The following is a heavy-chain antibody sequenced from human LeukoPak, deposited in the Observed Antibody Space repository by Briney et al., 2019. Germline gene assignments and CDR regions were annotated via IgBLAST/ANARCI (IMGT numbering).Heavy chain of an antibody. CDR3: ARPNMVRGVSDAFDI. D-gene: IGHD3-10*01. Sequence: PGGSLRLSCAASGFTFSSYSMNWVRQAPGKGLEWVSSISSSSSYIYYADSVKGRFTISRDNAKNSLCLQMNSLRAEDTAVYYCARPNMVRGVSDAFDIWGQGTMVTVSS. V-gene: IGHV3-21*01. CDR2: ISSSSSYI. J-gene: IGHJ3*02. CDR1: GFTFSSYS.